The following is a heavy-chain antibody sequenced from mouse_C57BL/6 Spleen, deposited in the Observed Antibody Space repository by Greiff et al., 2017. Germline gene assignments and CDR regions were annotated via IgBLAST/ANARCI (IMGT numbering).Heavy chain of an antibody. V-gene: IGHV1-81*01. J-gene: IGHJ1*03. CDR3: ARQGLHWYFDV. CDR2: IYPRSGNT. Sequence: QVPLQQSGAELARPGASVKLSCKASGYTFTSYGISWVKQRTGQGLEWIGEIYPRSGNTYYNEKLKGKATLTADKSSRTAYMELRSLTSEDSAVYFCARQGLHWYFDVWGTGTSVTVSS. CDR1: GYTFTSYG. D-gene: IGHD2-2*01.